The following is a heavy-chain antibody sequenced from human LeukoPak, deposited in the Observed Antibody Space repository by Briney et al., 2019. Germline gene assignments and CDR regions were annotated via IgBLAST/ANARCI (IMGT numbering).Heavy chain of an antibody. J-gene: IGHJ5*02. V-gene: IGHV3-11*04. CDR3: ARDRVNFASWFDP. Sequence: GGSLRLSCAVSGFTVSTDYMSWVRQAPGKAPEWVSYISTSGSAIYYADSVKGRFTISRDNAQNSLYLQMNSLRPEDTAVYYCARDRVNFASWFDPWGQGTLVTVSS. CDR1: GFTVSTDY. CDR2: ISTSGSAI. D-gene: IGHD1-7*01.